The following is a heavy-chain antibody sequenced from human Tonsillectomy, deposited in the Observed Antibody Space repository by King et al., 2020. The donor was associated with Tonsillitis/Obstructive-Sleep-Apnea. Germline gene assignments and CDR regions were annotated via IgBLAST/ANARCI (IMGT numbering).Heavy chain of an antibody. CDR2: ISGSGGTK. V-gene: IGHV3-48*03. Sequence: VQLVESGGGLVQPGGSLRLSCAVSGFTFSSYEMNWVRQTPGKGLEWVSYISGSGGTKYYADSVRGRFTISRDDAKDSLYPLMNSMRAEDTAIYYCARVLGRFSRYYYMDVWGKGTTVTVSS. D-gene: IGHD3-3*01. J-gene: IGHJ6*03. CDR1: GFTFSSYE. CDR3: ARVLGRFSRYYYMDV.